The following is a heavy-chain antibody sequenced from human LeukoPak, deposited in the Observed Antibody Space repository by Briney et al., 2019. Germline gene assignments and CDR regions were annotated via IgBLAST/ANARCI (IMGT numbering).Heavy chain of an antibody. CDR1: GGTFSSYA. CDR2: IIPIFGTA. J-gene: IGHJ3*02. V-gene: IGHV1-69*06. D-gene: IGHD2-15*01. CDR3: ASGYCSGGSCSFGAFDI. Sequence: RWASVKVSCKASGGTFSSYAISWVRQAPGQGLEWMGGIIPIFGTANYAQKFQGRVTITADKSTSIAYMELSSLRSEDTAVYYCASGYCSGGSCSFGAFDIWGQGTMVTVSS.